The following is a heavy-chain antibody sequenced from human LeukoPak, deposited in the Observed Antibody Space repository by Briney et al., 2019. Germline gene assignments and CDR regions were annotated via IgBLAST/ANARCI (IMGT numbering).Heavy chain of an antibody. CDR2: FDPEDGET. V-gene: IGHV1-24*01. Sequence: GASVKVSCKVSGYTLTELSMHWVRQAPGKGLEWMGGFDPEDGETIYAQKFQGRVTMTEDTSTDTAYMELSSLRSEDTAVYYCATATNTRNYYYYMDVWGKGTTVTVSS. J-gene: IGHJ6*03. D-gene: IGHD2/OR15-2a*01. CDR1: GYTLTELS. CDR3: ATATNTRNYYYYMDV.